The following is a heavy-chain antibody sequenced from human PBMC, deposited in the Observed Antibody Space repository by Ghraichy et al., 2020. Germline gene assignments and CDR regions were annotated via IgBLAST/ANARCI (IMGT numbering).Heavy chain of an antibody. CDR2: IWYDGSNK. V-gene: IGHV3-33*01. Sequence: GESLNITCAASGFTFSNYGMHWVRQAPGKGLEWVAVIWYDGSNKYYADSVKGRFTISRDNSKNTLYLEMNSLRAEDTAVYYCARDRGGCSSTSCLYYSYYYMDVWGKGTTVTVSS. D-gene: IGHD2-2*01. CDR3: ARDRGGCSSTSCLYYSYYYMDV. J-gene: IGHJ6*03. CDR1: GFTFSNYG.